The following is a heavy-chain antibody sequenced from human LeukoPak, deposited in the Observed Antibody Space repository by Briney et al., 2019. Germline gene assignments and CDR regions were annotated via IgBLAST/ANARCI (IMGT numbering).Heavy chain of an antibody. CDR2: INPNSGGT. V-gene: IGHV1-2*02. CDR1: GYTFTGYY. Sequence: ASVKVSCKASGYTFTGYYMHWVRQAPGQGLEWMGWINPNSGGTNYAQKFQGRVTMTRDTSISTAYMELSRLRSDDTVVYYCARYCSSTSCYRFDPWGQGTLVTVSS. J-gene: IGHJ5*02. D-gene: IGHD2-2*01. CDR3: ARYCSSTSCYRFDP.